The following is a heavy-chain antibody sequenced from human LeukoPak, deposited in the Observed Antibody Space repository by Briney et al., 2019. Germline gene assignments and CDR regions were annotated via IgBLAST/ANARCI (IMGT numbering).Heavy chain of an antibody. CDR1: GGTFSSYA. V-gene: IGHV1-69*01. J-gene: IGHJ6*04. CDR2: IIPFFGTA. D-gene: IGHD2-21*01. CDR3: AREGYCGGDCYRGLNV. Sequence: SVKVSCKASGGTFSSYAISWVRQAPGQGLEWMGGIIPFFGTANSAQKFQGRVTITADESTSTAYMELSSLRSEDTAVYYCAREGYCGGDCYRGLNVWGKGTTVTVFS.